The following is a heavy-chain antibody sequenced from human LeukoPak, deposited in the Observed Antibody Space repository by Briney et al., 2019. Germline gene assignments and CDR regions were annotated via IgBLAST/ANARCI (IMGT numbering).Heavy chain of an antibody. D-gene: IGHD3-10*01. J-gene: IGHJ4*02. Sequence: GGSLRLSCAASGFTVSSNYMSWVRQAPGKGLEWVSVIYSGGSTYYADSVKGRFTISRDNSKNTLYLQMNSLRAEDTAVYYCARARYYYGSGSYEYWGQGTLVTVSS. V-gene: IGHV3-53*01. CDR2: IYSGGST. CDR3: ARARYYYGSGSYEY. CDR1: GFTVSSNY.